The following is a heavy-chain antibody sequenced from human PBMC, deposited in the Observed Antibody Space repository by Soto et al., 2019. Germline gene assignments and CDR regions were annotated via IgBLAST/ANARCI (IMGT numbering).Heavy chain of an antibody. Sequence: QVHLVESGGGVVQPGRSLRLSCTASRFTFRSYGMHWVRQAPGKGLEWVAVIWYDGSDKYYGDSVKGRFTISRDNSKNTLYLQMASLRVEDTAVYYCARETVVAAPDWYFDLWGRGTLVTVSS. CDR1: RFTFRSYG. CDR3: ARETVVAAPDWYFDL. CDR2: IWYDGSDK. D-gene: IGHD2-15*01. V-gene: IGHV3-33*01. J-gene: IGHJ2*01.